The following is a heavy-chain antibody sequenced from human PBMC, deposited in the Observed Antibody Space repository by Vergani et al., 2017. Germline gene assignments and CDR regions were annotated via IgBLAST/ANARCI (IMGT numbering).Heavy chain of an antibody. CDR2: SYHSGST. CDR1: GYSISSGYY. V-gene: IGHV4-38-2*01. Sequence: QVQLQESGPGLVKPSETLSLTCAVSGYSISSGYYWGWIRQPPGKGLEWIGSSYHSGSTYYNPSLKSRVTISVDTSKNQFSLKLSSVTAADTAVYYCARHDWSSTSCYAVTMVRFHNWFDPWGQGTLVTVSS. CDR3: ARHDWSSTSCYAVTMVRFHNWFDP. J-gene: IGHJ5*02. D-gene: IGHD2-2*01.